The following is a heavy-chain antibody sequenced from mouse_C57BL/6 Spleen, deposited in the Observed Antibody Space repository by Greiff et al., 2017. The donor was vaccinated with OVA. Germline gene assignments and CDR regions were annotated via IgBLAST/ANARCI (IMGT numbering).Heavy chain of an antibody. CDR2: ISSGGSYT. D-gene: IGHD1-1*01. CDR3: AVYYYGSSFDY. J-gene: IGHJ2*01. CDR1: GFTFSSYG. V-gene: IGHV5-6*01. Sequence: EVNLVESGGDLVKPGGSLKLSCAASGFTFSSYGMSWVRQTPDKRLEWVATISSGGSYTYYPDSVKGRFTISRDNAKNTLYLQMSSLKSEDTAMYYCAVYYYGSSFDYWGQGTTLTVSS.